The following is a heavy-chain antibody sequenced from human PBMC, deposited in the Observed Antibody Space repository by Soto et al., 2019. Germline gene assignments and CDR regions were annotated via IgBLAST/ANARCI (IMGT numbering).Heavy chain of an antibody. V-gene: IGHV4-39*01. J-gene: IGHJ4*02. D-gene: IGHD3-9*01. Sequence: SETLSLTCTVSGGSISSSSYYWGWIRQPPGKGLEWIGSIYYSGSTYYNPSLKSRVTISVDTSKNQFSLKLSSVTAADTAVYYCASLSRILGTQYYDILTGPTPSDYWGQGTLVTVSS. CDR3: ASLSRILGTQYYDILTGPTPSDY. CDR2: IYYSGST. CDR1: GGSISSSSYY.